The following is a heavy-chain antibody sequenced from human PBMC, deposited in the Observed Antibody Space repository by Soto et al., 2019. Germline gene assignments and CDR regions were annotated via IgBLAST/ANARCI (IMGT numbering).Heavy chain of an antibody. CDR2: IIPIFGTA. V-gene: IGHV1-69*06. Sequence: VKVSCKASGGTFSSYAISWVRQAPGQGLEWMGGIIPIFGTANYAQKFQGRVTITADKSTSTAYMELSSLRSEDTAVYYCASCGSRYSPDYWGQGTLVTVSS. J-gene: IGHJ4*02. CDR3: ASCGSRYSPDY. CDR1: GGTFSSYA. D-gene: IGHD2-15*01.